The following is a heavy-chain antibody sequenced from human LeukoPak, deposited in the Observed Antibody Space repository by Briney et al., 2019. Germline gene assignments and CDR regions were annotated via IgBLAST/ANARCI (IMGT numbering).Heavy chain of an antibody. CDR2: IRSKAYGGTT. CDR3: TRGDYYDTSGYYFLFDY. D-gene: IGHD3-22*01. V-gene: IGHV3-49*04. J-gene: IGHJ4*02. Sequence: GGPLRLSCTASGFTFGDYGMSWVRQAPGKGLEWVGFIRSKAYGGTTEYAASVKGRFTISRDDSKSIAYLQMNSLKTEDTAVYYCTRGDYYDTSGYYFLFDYWGQGTLVTVSS. CDR1: GFTFGDYG.